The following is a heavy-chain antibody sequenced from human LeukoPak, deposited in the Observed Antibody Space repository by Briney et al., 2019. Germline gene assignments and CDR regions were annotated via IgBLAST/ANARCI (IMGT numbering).Heavy chain of an antibody. V-gene: IGHV4-59*01. CDR2: IYYSGST. CDR3: ARDNWNYGSSMDV. CDR1: GGSISSYY. J-gene: IGHJ6*02. D-gene: IGHD1-7*01. Sequence: SETLSLTCTVSGGSISSYYWSWIRQPPGKGLEWIGYIYYSGSTNYNPSLKSRVTISVDTSKNQLSLKLSSVTAADTAVYYCARDNWNYGSSMDVWGRGTTVTVSS.